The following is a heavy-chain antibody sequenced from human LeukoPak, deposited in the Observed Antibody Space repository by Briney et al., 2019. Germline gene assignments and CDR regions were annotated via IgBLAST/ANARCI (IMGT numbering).Heavy chain of an antibody. CDR2: ISIDGSTT. CDR3: TKVGDYHYYFDY. V-gene: IGHV3-74*01. D-gene: IGHD4-17*01. CDR1: GFTFSSYW. J-gene: IGHJ4*02. Sequence: GGSLRLSCVGSGFTFSSYWMHWVRQGPGKGLEWVSRISIDGSTTTYADSVKGRFTISRDNAKNTAYLQMNSLKTEDTAVYYCTKVGDYHYYFDYWGQGTLVTVSS.